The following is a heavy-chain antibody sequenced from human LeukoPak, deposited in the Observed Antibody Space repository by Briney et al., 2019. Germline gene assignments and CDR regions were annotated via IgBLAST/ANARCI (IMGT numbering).Heavy chain of an antibody. Sequence: ASVKVSCKASGYTFTGYYIHWARQAPGQGLEWMGWINPNSGSPYYAQKFQDRVTMTTDTSITTAHMELSSLRADDTALYFCARRAERWEIPGRYHFDFWGQGTLVTVSS. CDR1: GYTFTGYY. CDR2: INPNSGSP. CDR3: ARRAERWEIPGRYHFDF. V-gene: IGHV1-2*02. D-gene: IGHD1-26*01. J-gene: IGHJ4*02.